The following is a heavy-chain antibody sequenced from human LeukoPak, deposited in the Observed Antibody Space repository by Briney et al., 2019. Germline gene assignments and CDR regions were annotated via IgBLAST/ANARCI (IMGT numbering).Heavy chain of an antibody. CDR2: IIPIFCTA. Sequence: SVKVSFKSSGGTFSSYVISWVRQAPGQGLEWMGGIIPIFCTANYAQKFQGRVTITADESTSTAYMELSSLRSEDTEVYYCARGSQWELLSSWGQGAQVTVSS. J-gene: IGHJ5*02. V-gene: IGHV1-69*13. CDR1: GGTFSSYV. CDR3: ARGSQWELLSS. D-gene: IGHD1-26*01.